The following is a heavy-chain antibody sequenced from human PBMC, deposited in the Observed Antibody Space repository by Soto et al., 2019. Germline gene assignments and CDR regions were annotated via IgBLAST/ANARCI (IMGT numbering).Heavy chain of an antibody. D-gene: IGHD2-15*01. Sequence: QVQLQQSGPGLVKPSETLSLTCTVSSGPSSSHNWGWIRQTPGRGLEWIGYVYHNGGTSYNPSLSSRVTVSADTSTNHISLTLTSVAAADTAVYYCVRQGIGYLHGLVDVWGQGTTVTVSS. CDR2: VYHNGGT. CDR3: VRQGIGYLHGLVDV. CDR1: SGPSSSHN. J-gene: IGHJ6*02. V-gene: IGHV4-59*08.